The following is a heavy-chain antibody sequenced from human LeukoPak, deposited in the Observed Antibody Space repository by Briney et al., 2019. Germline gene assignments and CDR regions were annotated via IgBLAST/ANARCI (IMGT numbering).Heavy chain of an antibody. CDR2: VYYSGST. J-gene: IGHJ4*02. D-gene: IGHD3-10*01. Sequence: SETLSLTCTVSGGSVSSRHYYWGWIRQPPGKGLEWIGSVYYSGSTYYNPSLKSRVTISVDTSKNQFSLKLSSVTAADTAVYYCARGFDCWGQGTLVTVSS. CDR3: ARGFDC. CDR1: GGSVSSRHYY. V-gene: IGHV4-39*01.